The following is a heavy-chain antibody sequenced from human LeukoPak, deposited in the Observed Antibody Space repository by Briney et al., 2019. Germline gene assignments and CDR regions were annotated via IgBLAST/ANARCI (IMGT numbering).Heavy chain of an antibody. D-gene: IGHD3-22*01. J-gene: IGHJ3*02. CDR3: ARETPYHDSSGASRAFDI. CDR2: IWYDGSNK. Sequence: PGGSLRLSCAASGFTFSSYGMHWVRQAPGKGLEWVAVIWYDGSNKYYADSVKGRFTISRDNSKNTLYLQMNSLRAEDTAVYYCARETPYHDSSGASRAFDIWGQGTMVTVSS. V-gene: IGHV3-33*01. CDR1: GFTFSSYG.